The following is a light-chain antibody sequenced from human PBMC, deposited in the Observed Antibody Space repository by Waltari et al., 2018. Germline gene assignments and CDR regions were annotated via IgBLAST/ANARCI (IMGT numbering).Light chain of an antibody. CDR2: AAS. CDR3: QHYVRLPAT. CDR1: QSVGRT. Sequence: EIVLTQSPVTLSLSPGESATLSCRASQSVGRTLAWYQQKPGQAPRLLIYAASNRATGIPDRFSGSGSGTDFSLTISRLEPEDFAVYYCQHYVRLPATFGQGTKVAIK. J-gene: IGKJ1*01. V-gene: IGKV3-20*01.